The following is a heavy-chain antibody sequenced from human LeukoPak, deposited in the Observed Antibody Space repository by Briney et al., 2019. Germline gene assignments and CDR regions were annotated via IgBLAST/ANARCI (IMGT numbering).Heavy chain of an antibody. CDR2: NSTSGIT. CDR1: LGSISRYY. CDR3: ARQGVATAIDY. Sequence: SETLSLTCTVSLGSISRYYWSWIRQPAGTGLEWISLNSTSGITNYHPSLKSRVTMSVDTTKNLFAMKLSSMTAADTAVYYCARQGVATAIDYWGQGTLVTVSS. D-gene: IGHD2-21*02. J-gene: IGHJ4*02. V-gene: IGHV4-4*07.